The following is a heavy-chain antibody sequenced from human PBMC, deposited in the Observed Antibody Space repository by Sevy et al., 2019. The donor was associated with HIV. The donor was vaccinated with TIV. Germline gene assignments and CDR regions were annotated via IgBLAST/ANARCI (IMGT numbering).Heavy chain of an antibody. V-gene: IGHV3-11*01. CDR1: GFTFSDYY. Sequence: GGSLRLSCAASGFTFSDYYMSWIRQAPGKGLEWVSYISSSGSTIYYADPVKGRFTISRDNAKNSLYLKMNSLRAEDTAVYYCARAQYSSSWYRAPYYYYYGMDVWGQGTTVTVSS. J-gene: IGHJ6*02. D-gene: IGHD6-13*01. CDR2: ISSSGSTI. CDR3: ARAQYSSSWYRAPYYYYYGMDV.